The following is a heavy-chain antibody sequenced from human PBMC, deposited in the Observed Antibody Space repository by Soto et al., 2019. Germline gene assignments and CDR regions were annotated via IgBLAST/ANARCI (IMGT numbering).Heavy chain of an antibody. CDR1: GCSISSGGYS. CDR2: IYHSGST. V-gene: IGHV4-30-2*01. J-gene: IGHJ5*02. Sequence: SETLSLPCSVSGCSISSGGYSWSWIRQPPGKGLEWIGYIYHSGSTYYNPSLKGRVTISVDRSKNQFSLKLSSVTAADTAVYYCARAGYGGSPFDPWGQGTLVTVSS. CDR3: ARAGYGGSPFDP. D-gene: IGHD2-15*01.